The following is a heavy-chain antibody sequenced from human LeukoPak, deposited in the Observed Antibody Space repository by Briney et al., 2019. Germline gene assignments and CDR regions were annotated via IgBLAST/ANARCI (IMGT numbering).Heavy chain of an antibody. CDR2: INSGSFNI. CDR1: GFSLSSFG. Sequence: GGSLRLSCAASGFSLSSFGMNWVRQAPGKGLEWISYINSGSFNIYYADSVRGRFTISRDNAKNSLYLQMNSLRAEDTAVYYCARRAPGEDSSRSYYYYMDVWGKGTTVTVSS. J-gene: IGHJ6*03. D-gene: IGHD6-13*01. CDR3: ARRAPGEDSSRSYYYYMDV. V-gene: IGHV3-48*01.